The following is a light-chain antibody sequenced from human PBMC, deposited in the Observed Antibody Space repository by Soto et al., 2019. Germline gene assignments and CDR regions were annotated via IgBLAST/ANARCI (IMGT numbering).Light chain of an antibody. V-gene: IGLV2-14*01. CDR3: SSYTSSSIDYV. CDR1: SSDVGGYNY. J-gene: IGLJ1*01. Sequence: QSVLTQPASVSGSPGQSITISCTGTSSDVGGYNYVSWYQQHPGKAPKLMIYEVSNRPSGVSNRFSGSKSGKTASLTISGLQAEDEADYYCSSYTSSSIDYVFGTGTKVTVL. CDR2: EVS.